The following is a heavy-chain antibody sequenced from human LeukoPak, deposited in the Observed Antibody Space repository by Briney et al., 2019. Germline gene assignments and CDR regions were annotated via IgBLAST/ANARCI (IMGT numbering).Heavy chain of an antibody. CDR1: GSTFSGAW. J-gene: IGHJ4*02. Sequence: PGGSLRLSCAASGSTFSGAWMGWVRQAPGKGLEWVGRIKSKTNGETVDYGAPVKGRFNISRDDSKNTVFLQMNSLKTEDTAVYYCSTAYGGSGSDWGQGTLVTVSS. V-gene: IGHV3-15*01. D-gene: IGHD3-10*01. CDR3: STAYGGSGSD. CDR2: IKSKTNGETV.